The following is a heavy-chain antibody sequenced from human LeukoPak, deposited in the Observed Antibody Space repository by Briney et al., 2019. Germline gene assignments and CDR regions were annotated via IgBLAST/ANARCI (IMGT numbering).Heavy chain of an antibody. CDR1: GYSFTSYW. CDR2: IDPSDSYT. Sequence: GESLKISCKGSGYSFTSYWISWVRQMPGKGLEWMGRIDPSDSYTNYSPSFQGHVTISADNSISTAYLQWSSLKASDTAMYYCARRRYDILTGYYYFDYWGQGTLVTVSS. CDR3: ARRRYDILTGYYYFDY. J-gene: IGHJ4*02. V-gene: IGHV5-10-1*01. D-gene: IGHD3-9*01.